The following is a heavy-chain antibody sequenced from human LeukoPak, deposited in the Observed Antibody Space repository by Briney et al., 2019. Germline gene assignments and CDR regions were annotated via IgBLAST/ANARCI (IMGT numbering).Heavy chain of an antibody. D-gene: IGHD3-22*01. J-gene: IGHJ4*02. V-gene: IGHV1-58*02. CDR2: IAVGSGNT. CDR1: GFTFTSSA. CDR3: AAVTFSSGYSDY. Sequence: ASVKVSCKASGFTFTSSAMQWVRQARGQRLEWIGWIAVGSGNTNYAQKFQERVTITRDMSTSTAYMELSSLRSEDTAVYYCAAVTFSSGYSDYWGQGTLVTVSS.